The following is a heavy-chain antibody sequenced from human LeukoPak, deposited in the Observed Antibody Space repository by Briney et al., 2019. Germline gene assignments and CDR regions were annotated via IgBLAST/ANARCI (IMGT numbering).Heavy chain of an antibody. V-gene: IGHV3-23*01. CDR3: ARGGMRGKISYTYYYMDV. D-gene: IGHD2-2*02. Sequence: GGSLRLSCAASAFTFSSYGMNWVRQAPGKGLEWVSGVSGSTGSTHYADCVRGRFTISRDNSRDTLSLQMNSLRGEDTAVYYCARGGMRGKISYTYYYMDVWGKGTTVTVSS. CDR1: AFTFSSYG. CDR2: VSGSTGST. J-gene: IGHJ6*03.